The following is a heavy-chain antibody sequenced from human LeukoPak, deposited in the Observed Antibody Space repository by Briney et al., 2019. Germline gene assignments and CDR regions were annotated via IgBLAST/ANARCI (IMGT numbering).Heavy chain of an antibody. J-gene: IGHJ6*03. CDR1: GFTFSSYS. CDR2: ISSSSSYI. CDR3: ARQMTVYYYYYYYMDV. Sequence: GGSLRLSCAASGFTFSSYSMNWVRQAPGKGLEWVSSISSSSSYIYYADSVKGRFTISRDNAKNSLYLQMNSLRAEVTAVYYCARQMTVYYYYYYYMDVWGKGTTVTVSS. V-gene: IGHV3-21*01.